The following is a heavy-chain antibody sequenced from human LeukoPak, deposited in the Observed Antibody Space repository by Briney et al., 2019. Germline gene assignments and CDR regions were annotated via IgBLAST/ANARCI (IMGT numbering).Heavy chain of an antibody. J-gene: IGHJ4*02. Sequence: WASVKVSCKASGYTFTGYYMHWVRQAPGQGLEWMGWINPNSGGTNYAQKFQGWVTMTRDTSISTAYMGLSRLRSDDTAVYYCARAGTRFWLSGYYFDYWGQGTLVTVSS. V-gene: IGHV1-2*04. CDR3: ARAGTRFWLSGYYFDY. D-gene: IGHD3-3*01. CDR2: INPNSGGT. CDR1: GYTFTGYY.